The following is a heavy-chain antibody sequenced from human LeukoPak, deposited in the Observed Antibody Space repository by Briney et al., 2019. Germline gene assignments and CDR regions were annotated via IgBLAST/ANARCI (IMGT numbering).Heavy chain of an antibody. CDR1: GGSISSYY. CDR2: IYYSGST. CDR3: ARGLGIAVAGTNFDY. Sequence: SETLSLTCTVSGGSISSYYWSWIRQPAGKGLEWIGYIYYSGSTNYNPSLKSRVTISVDTSKNQLSLKLSSVTAADTAVYYCARGLGIAVAGTNFDYWGQGTLVTVSS. J-gene: IGHJ4*02. D-gene: IGHD6-19*01. V-gene: IGHV4-59*08.